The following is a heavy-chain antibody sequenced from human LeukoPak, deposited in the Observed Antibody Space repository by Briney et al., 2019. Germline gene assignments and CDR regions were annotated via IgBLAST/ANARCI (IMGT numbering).Heavy chain of an antibody. D-gene: IGHD3-9*01. CDR1: GFTFSSYA. CDR2: ISGSGGST. J-gene: IGHJ5*02. V-gene: IGHV3-23*01. Sequence: GGSLRLSCAASGFTFSSYAMSWVRQAPGKGLEWVSAISGSGGSTYYADSVKGRFTISRDNSKNTLYLQMNSLRAEDTAVYYCAKTGIEYYDILTGYYQYNWFDPWGQGTPVTVSS. CDR3: AKTGIEYYDILTGYYQYNWFDP.